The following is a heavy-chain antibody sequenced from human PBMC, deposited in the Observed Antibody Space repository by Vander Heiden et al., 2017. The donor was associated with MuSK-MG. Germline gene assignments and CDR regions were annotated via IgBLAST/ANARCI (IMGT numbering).Heavy chain of an antibody. Sequence: EVQLLESGGGLVQPGGSLRLSCAASGFAFSNYAMSWVRQAPGPGLEWVSAISGSGGRTYYADSVKGRFTISRDNSKNTLYLQVNSLRAEDTAVYYCANQLWDRSWYSDYWGQGTLVTVSS. CDR3: ANQLWDRSWYSDY. CDR1: GFAFSNYA. V-gene: IGHV3-23*01. CDR2: ISGSGGRT. J-gene: IGHJ4*02. D-gene: IGHD6-13*01.